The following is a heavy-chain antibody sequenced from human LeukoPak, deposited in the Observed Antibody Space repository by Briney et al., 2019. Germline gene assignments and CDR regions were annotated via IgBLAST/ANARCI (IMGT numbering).Heavy chain of an antibody. CDR1: GFTVSGNY. Sequence: GGSLRLSCAASGFTVSGNYMSWVRQSPGKGLEWVSVIYSGGSTDYADSVKGRFTVSRDNSKNTLYLQMNSLRAEDTAVYYCARDSPDCWGQGTLVTVSS. CDR3: ARDSPDC. V-gene: IGHV3-66*01. J-gene: IGHJ4*02. CDR2: IYSGGST.